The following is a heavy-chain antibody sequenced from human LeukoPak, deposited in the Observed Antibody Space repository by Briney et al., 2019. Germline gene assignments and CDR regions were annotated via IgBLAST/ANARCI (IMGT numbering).Heavy chain of an antibody. CDR1: GFTFSSYA. CDR3: AKGVDYVWGTYHQYYFDS. D-gene: IGHD3-16*02. Sequence: GGSLRLSCAASGFTFSSYAMSWVRQAPGKGLEWVSGVSGSGGTTYYADSVKGRFTISRDNSKNTLYLQMNSLRAEDTAVYYRAKGVDYVWGTYHQYYFDSWGQGSLVTVSS. J-gene: IGHJ4*02. V-gene: IGHV3-23*01. CDR2: VSGSGGTT.